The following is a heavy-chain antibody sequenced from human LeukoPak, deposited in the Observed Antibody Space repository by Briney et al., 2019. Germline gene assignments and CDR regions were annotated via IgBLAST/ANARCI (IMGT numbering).Heavy chain of an antibody. D-gene: IGHD5-12*01. CDR3: ARGVSDYDAFDY. V-gene: IGHV3-13*01. CDR1: GFTFSSYD. J-gene: IGHJ4*02. Sequence: QSGGSLRLSCAASGFTFSSYDMHWVRQATGKGLEWVSAIGTAGDTYYPGSVKGRFTISRDNAKNSLYLQMNSLRAEDTAVYYCARGVSDYDAFDYWGQGTLVTVSS. CDR2: IGTAGDT.